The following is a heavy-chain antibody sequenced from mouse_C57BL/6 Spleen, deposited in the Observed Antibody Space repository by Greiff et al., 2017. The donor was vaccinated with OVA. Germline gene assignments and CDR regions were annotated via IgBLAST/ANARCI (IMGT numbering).Heavy chain of an antibody. CDR3: TGGEAWFAY. CDR1: GFTFSNYW. J-gene: IGHJ3*01. Sequence: EVKVEESGGGLVQPGGSMKLSCVASGFTFSNYWMNWVRQSPEKGLEWVAQIRLKSDNYATHYAESVKGRFTISRDDSKSSVHLQMNNLRAEDTGIYYCTGGEAWFAYWGQGTLVTVSA. V-gene: IGHV6-3*01. CDR2: IRLKSDNYAT.